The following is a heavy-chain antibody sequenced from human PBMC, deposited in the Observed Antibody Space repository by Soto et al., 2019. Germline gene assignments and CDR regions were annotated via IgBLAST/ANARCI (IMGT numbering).Heavy chain of an antibody. CDR2: ISTRSSII. V-gene: IGHV3-11*01. J-gene: IGHJ4*02. CDR1: GFTFSDYW. Sequence: QVQLVESGGGLVKVGGSLRLSCAASGFTFSDYWMSWIRQAPGKGLEWVAYISTRSSIIYYADSVKGRFTISRDEAKRSLYLQMNSLRAEDTATYYCARLVEHGSGWNEHWGQGTLVTVSS. D-gene: IGHD6-19*01. CDR3: ARLVEHGSGWNEH.